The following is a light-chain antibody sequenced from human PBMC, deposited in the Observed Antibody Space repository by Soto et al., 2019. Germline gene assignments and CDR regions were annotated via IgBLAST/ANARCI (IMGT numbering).Light chain of an antibody. J-gene: IGLJ3*02. CDR1: GDNY. CDR3: AAWDDSLSGWV. CDR2: NNN. V-gene: IGLV1-47*02. Sequence: GDNYVFWYQQLPGAAPKPLIYNNNQRPSGVPDRFSGAKSGTSASLSISGLRSEDEADYHCAAWDDSLSGWVFGGGPKVTVL.